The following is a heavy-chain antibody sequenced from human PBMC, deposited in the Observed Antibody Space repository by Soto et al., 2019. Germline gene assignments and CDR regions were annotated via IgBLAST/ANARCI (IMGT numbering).Heavy chain of an antibody. D-gene: IGHD3-22*01. Sequence: QVQLVQSGAEVRKPGSSVKVSCKASGGTFSSYAISCVRQAPGQGLEWMGGIIPIFGTINYAQEFQGRITITADKSTSAAYMELSSLRHEDTAVYYCARGGVVITGYGMDVWGQWTTVTVSS. CDR2: IIPIFGTI. V-gene: IGHV1-69*06. CDR1: GGTFSSYA. CDR3: ARGGVVITGYGMDV. J-gene: IGHJ6*02.